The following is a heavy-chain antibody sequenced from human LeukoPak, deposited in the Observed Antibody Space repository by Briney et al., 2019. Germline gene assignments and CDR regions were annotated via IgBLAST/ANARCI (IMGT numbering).Heavy chain of an antibody. V-gene: IGHV3-30*02. D-gene: IGHD1-26*01. CDR1: GFTFSSYG. Sequence: GESLRLSCAASGFTFSSYGMHWVRQAPGKGLEWVAFIRYDGSNKYYADSVKGRFTISRDNSKNTLYLQMNSLRAEDTAVYYCAKDLFQGGSYFFNYWGQGTLVTVSS. CDR3: AKDLFQGGSYFFNY. J-gene: IGHJ4*02. CDR2: IRYDGSNK.